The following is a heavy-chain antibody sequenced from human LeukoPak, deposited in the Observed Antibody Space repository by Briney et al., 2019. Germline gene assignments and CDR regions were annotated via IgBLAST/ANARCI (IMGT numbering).Heavy chain of an antibody. CDR2: ISGSGGST. CDR3: AKDGSSSGYPYYMDV. V-gene: IGHV3-23*01. D-gene: IGHD5-12*01. J-gene: IGHJ6*03. Sequence: GGSLRLSCEVSGFTFSTYAMSWVRQAPGKGLEWVSVISGSGGSTYYADSVKGRFTISRDNSKNTLYLQMNSLRAEDTPVYYCAKDGSSSGYPYYMDVWGKGTTVTVSS. CDR1: GFTFSTYA.